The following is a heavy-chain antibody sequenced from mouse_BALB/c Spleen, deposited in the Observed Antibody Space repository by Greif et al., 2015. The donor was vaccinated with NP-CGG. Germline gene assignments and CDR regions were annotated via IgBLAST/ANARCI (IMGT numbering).Heavy chain of an antibody. CDR2: INSNGGST. J-gene: IGHJ2*01. CDR3: ARVGNYFDD. D-gene: IGHD4-1*01. CDR1: GFTFSSYS. V-gene: IGHV5-6-3*01. Sequence: VQLKESGGGLVQPGGSLKLSCAPSGFTFSSYSMSRVRQTPDKRLELVAPINSNGGSTSYLDSVKGRFTISRDNAKNPLYLQMSSLKSEVTAMYYCARVGNYFDDWGQGTTLSVSS.